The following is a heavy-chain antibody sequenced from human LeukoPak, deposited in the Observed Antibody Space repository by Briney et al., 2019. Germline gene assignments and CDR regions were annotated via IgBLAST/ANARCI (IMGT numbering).Heavy chain of an antibody. CDR2: IATSTPYI. Sequence: GGSLRLSCAASGFTFSYYNMNWVRQAPGKGLEWVSSIATSTPYIHYADSVKGRFTISRDIAKNSLHLQMNSLRVDDTAVYYCTRDESFDVSGQGTIVIVSS. CDR1: GFTFSYYN. J-gene: IGHJ3*01. V-gene: IGHV3-21*01. CDR3: TRDESFDV.